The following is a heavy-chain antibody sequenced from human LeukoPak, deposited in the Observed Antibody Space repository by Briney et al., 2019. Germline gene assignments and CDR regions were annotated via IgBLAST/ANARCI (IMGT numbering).Heavy chain of an antibody. CDR3: AKDWWMSGTMIVVARRSYNYYMDV. J-gene: IGHJ6*03. V-gene: IGHV3-48*03. D-gene: IGHD3-22*01. CDR1: GFTFSSYE. Sequence: PGGSLRLSCAASGFTFSSYEMNWVRQAPGKGLEWVSYISSSGSTIYYADSVKARFTILRDNSRNTLYLQMNSLRAEDTAVYYCAKDWWMSGTMIVVARRSYNYYMDVWGKGTTVTISS. CDR2: ISSSGSTI.